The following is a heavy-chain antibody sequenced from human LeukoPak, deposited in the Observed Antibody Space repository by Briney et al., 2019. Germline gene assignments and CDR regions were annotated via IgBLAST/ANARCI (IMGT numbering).Heavy chain of an antibody. CDR1: GYGFPTYW. J-gene: IGHJ4*01. CDR2: IYPDESNI. CDR3: ARPPSRGYSSSFEY. Sequence: VEALEISCKGSGYGFPTYWIAWVRQMPGKGLEGMWIIYPDESNIRYSPFFQGQVSISADKSISAAYLQWSSLKASDTAMYYCARPPSRGYSSSFEYWGQGTLVTVS. V-gene: IGHV5-51*01. D-gene: IGHD2-2*03.